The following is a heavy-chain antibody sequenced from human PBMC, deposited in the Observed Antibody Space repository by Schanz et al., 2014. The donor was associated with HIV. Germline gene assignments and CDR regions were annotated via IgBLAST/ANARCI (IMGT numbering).Heavy chain of an antibody. CDR2: ISYDGSNK. CDR3: TKEVPPDV. J-gene: IGHJ6*02. V-gene: IGHV3-33*05. CDR1: GFTFSTYG. D-gene: IGHD1-1*01. Sequence: QVQLVESGGRVVQPGRSLRLSCAASGFTFSTYGMHWVRQAPGKGLEWVAVISYDGSNKYYADSVKGRFTISRDNSKNTLCLQMNSLRAEDTAVYYCTKEVPPDVWGQGTTVTVSS.